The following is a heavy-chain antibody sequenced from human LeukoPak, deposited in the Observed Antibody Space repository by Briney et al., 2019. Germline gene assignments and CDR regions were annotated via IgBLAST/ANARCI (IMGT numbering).Heavy chain of an antibody. V-gene: IGHV1-2*02. CDR1: GYSFTDYY. J-gene: IGHJ4*02. CDR2: INSNSGGT. Sequence: ASVKVSCKASGYSFTDYYIHWVRQARGQRLEWMGWINSNSGGTYFAQKFEAMVTLTRDTIINTGYMEMRGLTSDDTAVYYCAKSQYSFASGSSRPLFDYWGQGTLVTV. D-gene: IGHD3-10*01. CDR3: AKSQYSFASGSSRPLFDY.